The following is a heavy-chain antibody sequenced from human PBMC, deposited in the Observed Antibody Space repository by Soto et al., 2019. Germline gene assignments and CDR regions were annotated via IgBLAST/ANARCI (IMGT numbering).Heavy chain of an antibody. CDR1: GGTFSSYT. CDR2: IIPILGIA. Sequence: QVQLVQSGAEVKKPGSSVKVSCKASGGTFSSYTISWVRQAPGQGLEWMGRIIPILGIANYAQKFQGRVTITADKSTSTAYMELSSLRSEDTAVYYCAREVEMATTYWYFDLWGRGTLVTVSS. D-gene: IGHD5-12*01. J-gene: IGHJ2*01. V-gene: IGHV1-69*08. CDR3: AREVEMATTYWYFDL.